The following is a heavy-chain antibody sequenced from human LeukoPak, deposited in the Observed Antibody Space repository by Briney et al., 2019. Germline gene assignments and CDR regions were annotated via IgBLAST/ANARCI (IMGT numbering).Heavy chain of an antibody. J-gene: IGHJ6*02. CDR1: GFSFSNYG. Sequence: GTSLRLSCAASGFSFSNYGMHWVRQAPGMGLEWVAVLSFNGVNAYYADSVRGRFTVSRENSRNYLQMNSLRAEDTAVYFCAKDRVGPGSYNYIMDVWGQGTTDTVSS. D-gene: IGHD5-24*01. CDR3: AKDRVGPGSYNYIMDV. V-gene: IGHV3-30*18. CDR2: LSFNGVNA.